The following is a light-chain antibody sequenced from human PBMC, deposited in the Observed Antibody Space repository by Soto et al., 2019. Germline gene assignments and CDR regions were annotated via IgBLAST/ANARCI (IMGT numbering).Light chain of an antibody. CDR2: GAS. V-gene: IGKV3-20*01. J-gene: IGKJ1*01. CDR3: QQYGSSLTWT. Sequence: RVMTQAPATLSVSPGERATLSCRASRSVSSSYLAWYQQKPGQAPRLLIYGASSRATGIPDRFSGSGSGTDFTLTISRLEPEDFAVYYCQQYGSSLTWTFGQGTKVDIK. CDR1: RSVSSSY.